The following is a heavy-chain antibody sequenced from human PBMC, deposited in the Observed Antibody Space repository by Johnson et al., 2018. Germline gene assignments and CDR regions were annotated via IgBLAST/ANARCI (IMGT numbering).Heavy chain of an antibody. Sequence: QVQLQQWGAGLLKPSETLSLTCAVYGGSFSGYYWSWIRQPPGKGLEWIGEINHSGSTNYNPSLKSRVTISVDTSKNQFSLKLSSVTAADTAVYYWASHPVDTENAFDNWGKGTMVTVSS. J-gene: IGHJ3*02. CDR3: ASHPVDTENAFDN. CDR1: GGSFSGYY. V-gene: IGHV4-34*01. CDR2: INHSGST. D-gene: IGHD5-18*01.